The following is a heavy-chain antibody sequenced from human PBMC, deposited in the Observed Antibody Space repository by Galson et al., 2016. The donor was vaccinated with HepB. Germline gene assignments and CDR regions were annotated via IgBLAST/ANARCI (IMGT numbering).Heavy chain of an antibody. V-gene: IGHV4-59*12. D-gene: IGHD6-19*01. CDR3: ARRGSGWAFLGVDYFDL. CDR1: GDSISSYS. CDR2: IHYNGNT. Sequence: SETLSLTCTVSGDSISSYSWTWIRQLPGKRLEWIGFIHYNGNTNYNPSLKSRVTVSVDTSKNQFSLRVRSVTAADTAVYYCARRGSGWAFLGVDYFDLWAREPWSPSPQ. J-gene: IGHJ4*02.